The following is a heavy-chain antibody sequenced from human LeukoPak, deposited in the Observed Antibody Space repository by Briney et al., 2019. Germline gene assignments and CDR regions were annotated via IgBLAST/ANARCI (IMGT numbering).Heavy chain of an antibody. CDR3: ARRRYGAWFDP. CDR1: GGSISSGGYS. CDR2: IYYSGST. J-gene: IGHJ5*02. D-gene: IGHD4-17*01. Sequence: PSETLSLTCAVSGGSISSGGYSWSWIRQPPGKGLEWIGYIYYSGSTYYNPSLKSRVTISVDTSKNQFSLKLSSVTAADTAVYYCARRRYGAWFDPWGQGTLVTVSS. V-gene: IGHV4-30-2*03.